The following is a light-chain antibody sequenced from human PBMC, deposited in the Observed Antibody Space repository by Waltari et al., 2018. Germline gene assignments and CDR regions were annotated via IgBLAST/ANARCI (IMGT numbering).Light chain of an antibody. CDR3: YSAADNRL. Sequence: SYELTQPSSVSVSPGQPARITCSGDILAKKYVRWFQLKPGQAPVLVIYKNIERPSGVPERFSGYSSGTTVTLTISGAQVEDEADDYCYSAADNRLFGGGTKLTVL. CDR2: KNI. J-gene: IGLJ2*01. CDR1: ILAKKY. V-gene: IGLV3-27*01.